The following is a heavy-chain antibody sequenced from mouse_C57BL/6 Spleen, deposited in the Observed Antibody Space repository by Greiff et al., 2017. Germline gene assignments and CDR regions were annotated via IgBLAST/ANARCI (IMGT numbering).Heavy chain of an antibody. CDR3: ARLGRGEYFDV. D-gene: IGHD4-1*01. Sequence: EVKLVESGGGLVKPGGSLKISCAASGFTFSSYTMSWVRQTPEKRLEWVATISGGGGNTYYPDSVKGRFTISRDNAKHTRYLQMSSLRSEDTALYYCARLGRGEYFDVWGTGTTVTVSS. V-gene: IGHV5-9*01. J-gene: IGHJ1*03. CDR2: ISGGGGNT. CDR1: GFTFSSYT.